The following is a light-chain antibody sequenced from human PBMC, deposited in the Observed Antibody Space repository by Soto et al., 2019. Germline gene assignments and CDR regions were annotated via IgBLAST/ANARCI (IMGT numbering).Light chain of an antibody. CDR1: GSDVGGYNY. CDR2: DVS. J-gene: IGLJ2*01. V-gene: IGLV2-14*01. CDR3: SSYTSASTPVV. Sequence: QSALTQPASVSGSPGQSITISCTGTGSDVGGYNYVSWYQQHPGKAPKFMIYDVSNRPSGVSNRFSGSKSGNTASLTISGLQAEDEADYYCSSYTSASTPVVFGGGTKLTV.